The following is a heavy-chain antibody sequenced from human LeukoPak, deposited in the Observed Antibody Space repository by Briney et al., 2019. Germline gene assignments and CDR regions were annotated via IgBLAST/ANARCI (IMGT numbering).Heavy chain of an antibody. D-gene: IGHD3-22*01. CDR3: ATGQTPRYYYDSSGN. J-gene: IGHJ4*02. V-gene: IGHV1-69*04. CDR2: IIPIFGIA. CDR1: GGTFSSYA. Sequence: SVKVSCKASGGTFSSYAISWVRQAPGQGLEWMGRIIPIFGIANYAQKFQGRVTITADKSTSTAYMELSSLRSEDTAVYYCATGQTPRYYYDSSGNWGRGTLVTVSS.